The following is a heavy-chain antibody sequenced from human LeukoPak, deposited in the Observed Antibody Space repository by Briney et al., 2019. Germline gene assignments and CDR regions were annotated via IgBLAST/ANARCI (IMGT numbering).Heavy chain of an antibody. CDR3: AKDEWERYYYYYYMDV. D-gene: IGHD1-26*01. J-gene: IGHJ6*03. Sequence: GGSLRLSCAASGFTFSSYGMHWVRQAPGKGLEWVAFIRYDGSNKYYADSVKGRFTISRDNSKNTLYLQMNSLRAEDTAVYYCAKDEWERYYYYYYMDVWGKGTTVTVSS. CDR1: GFTFSSYG. CDR2: IRYDGSNK. V-gene: IGHV3-30*02.